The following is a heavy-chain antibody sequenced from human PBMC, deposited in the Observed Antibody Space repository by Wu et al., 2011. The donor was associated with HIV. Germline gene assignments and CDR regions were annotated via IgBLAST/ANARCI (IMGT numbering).Heavy chain of an antibody. CDR2: IIPNSGTT. V-gene: IGHV1-69*14. Sequence: QVHLVQSGAEVKTPGSSVKVSCKASGDSLTKYAFSWVRQAPGQGLEWMGGIIPNSGTTNYARKFQGRVTVSADRSTTTVHMELRSLRSEDTAVYYCARSGEAAEYYYYYMNVWGTGTTV. D-gene: IGHD2-15*01. CDR1: GDSLTKYA. CDR3: ARSGEAAEYYYYYMNV. J-gene: IGHJ6*03.